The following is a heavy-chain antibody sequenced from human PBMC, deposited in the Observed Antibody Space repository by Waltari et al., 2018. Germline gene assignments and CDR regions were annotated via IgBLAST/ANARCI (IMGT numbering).Heavy chain of an antibody. V-gene: IGHV4-34*01. CDR1: GGSFSGSY. CDR3: ASGYDYVWGRSAFDI. CDR2: INHRGST. Sequence: QVQLQQWGAGLLKPSETLSLTCAVYGGSFSGSYWSWIRQPPGKGLEWIGEINHRGSTNYNPCLKSRVTISVDTSKNQFSLKLSSVTAADTAVYYCASGYDYVWGRSAFDIWGQGTMVTVSS. J-gene: IGHJ3*02. D-gene: IGHD3-16*01.